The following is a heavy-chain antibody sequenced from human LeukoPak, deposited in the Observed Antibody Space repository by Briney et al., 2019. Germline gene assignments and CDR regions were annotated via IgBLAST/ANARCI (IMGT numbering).Heavy chain of an antibody. CDR1: GFTFRSYA. CDR3: PKEVASPPD. V-gene: IGHV3-23*01. D-gene: IGHD2-15*01. CDR2: IRGSGGST. J-gene: IGHJ4*02. Sequence: LGGSLRPSCAASGFTFRSYAMSWVRQAPGKGLEWVSAIRGSGGSTYYADSVKGLFTISRDNSKNTLYLQMNSLRAADTAVYYCPKEVASPPDWGQGTLVTVSS.